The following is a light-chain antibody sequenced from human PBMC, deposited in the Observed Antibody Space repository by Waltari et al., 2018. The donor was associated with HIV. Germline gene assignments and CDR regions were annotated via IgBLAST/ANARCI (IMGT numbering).Light chain of an antibody. CDR3: QQRDTWPT. CDR1: QSVGRH. Sequence: ETVLPQSPATLALSPGARATLPCRASQSVGRHLDWFQQKPGQAPRFLIYDASNRATVIPARFSGSGSATDFTLTISLLEPEDFAVYYCQQRDTWPTFGQGTRLEIK. CDR2: DAS. J-gene: IGKJ2*01. V-gene: IGKV3-11*01.